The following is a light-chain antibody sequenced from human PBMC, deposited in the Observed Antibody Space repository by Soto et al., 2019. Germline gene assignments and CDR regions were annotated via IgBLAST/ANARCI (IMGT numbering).Light chain of an antibody. CDR3: QQYNNWPPAWT. CDR1: ETVGRH. Sequence: EVVVTQSPATLSVSSGERATLYCRASETVGRHLDWYQQQPGESPWPLXXGASTRATGIPARSSGSGSGTQFTRTISSMKSEDFAGYYCQQYNNWPPAWTFGQGTKGDI. J-gene: IGKJ1*01. V-gene: IGKV3-15*01. CDR2: GAS.